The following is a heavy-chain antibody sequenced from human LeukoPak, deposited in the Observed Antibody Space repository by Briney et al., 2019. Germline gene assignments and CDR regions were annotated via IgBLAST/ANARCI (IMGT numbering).Heavy chain of an antibody. D-gene: IGHD1-26*01. Sequence: ASVKVSCKVSGYTLTELSMHRVRQAPGKGLEWMGGFDPEDGETIYAQKFQGRVTMTEDTSTDTAYMELSSLRSEDTAVYYCATRGVGATFQFFDYWGQGTLVTVSS. V-gene: IGHV1-24*01. CDR2: FDPEDGET. CDR3: ATRGVGATFQFFDY. J-gene: IGHJ4*02. CDR1: GYTLTELS.